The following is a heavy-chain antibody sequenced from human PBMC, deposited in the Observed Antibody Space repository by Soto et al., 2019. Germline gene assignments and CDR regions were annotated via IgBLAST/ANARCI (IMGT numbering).Heavy chain of an antibody. J-gene: IGHJ6*02. V-gene: IGHV3-48*01. D-gene: IGHD3-10*01. Sequence: PGGSLRLSCAASGFTFVPFLMHWVRQAPGKGLVWLAYISGRSSTIYYADSVKGRLTISRDNAKNSLDLQMNSVRAEDTAVYYCAREYYGSGYYYGMDVWGQGTTVTVSS. CDR2: ISGRSSTI. CDR1: GFTFVPFL. CDR3: AREYYGSGYYYGMDV.